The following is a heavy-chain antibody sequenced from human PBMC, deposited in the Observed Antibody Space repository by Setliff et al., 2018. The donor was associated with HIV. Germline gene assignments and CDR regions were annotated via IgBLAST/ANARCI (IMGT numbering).Heavy chain of an antibody. D-gene: IGHD6-19*01. CDR1: GFTFSSYA. J-gene: IGHJ4*02. Sequence: LRLSCAASGFTFSSYALHWVRQAPGKGLEWVAVISYDGSNKYYADSVKGRFTISRDNAKNSLYLQMNSLRAEDTAVYYCARDRTHRSGWYGYFEYWGQGTLVTVSS. CDR3: ARDRTHRSGWYGYFEY. CDR2: ISYDGSNK. V-gene: IGHV3-30-3*01.